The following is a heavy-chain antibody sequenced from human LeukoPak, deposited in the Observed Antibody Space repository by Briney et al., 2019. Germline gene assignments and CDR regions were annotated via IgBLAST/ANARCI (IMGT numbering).Heavy chain of an antibody. V-gene: IGHV3-48*02. J-gene: IGHJ4*02. CDR2: INSISGEI. D-gene: IGHD5-12*01. CDR3: ARDHGYAFDY. CDR1: GFTFSYYS. Sequence: GGSLRLSCVASGFTFSYYSMNWVRQAPGKGLEWVSYINSISGEIWYADSVKGRFTISRDDAKNPLYLQMNGLRDEDTAVYYCARDHGYAFDYWGQGTLVTVSS.